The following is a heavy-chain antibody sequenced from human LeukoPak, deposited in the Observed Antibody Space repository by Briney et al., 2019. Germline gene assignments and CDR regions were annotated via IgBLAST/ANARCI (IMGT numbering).Heavy chain of an antibody. CDR2: IRYDGSNK. V-gene: IGHV3-30*02. D-gene: IGHD1-14*01. CDR3: AKALSQKGAVFTAFDI. Sequence: PGGSLRLSCAASGFTFSSYGMHWVRQAPGKGLEWVAFIRYDGSNKYYADSVKGRFTISRDNSKNTLYLQMNSLRAEDTAVYYCAKALSQKGAVFTAFDIWGQGTMVTVSS. CDR1: GFTFSSYG. J-gene: IGHJ3*02.